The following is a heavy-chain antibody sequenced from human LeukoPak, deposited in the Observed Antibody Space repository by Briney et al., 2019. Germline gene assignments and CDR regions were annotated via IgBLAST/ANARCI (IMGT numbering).Heavy chain of an antibody. CDR2: INHSGST. V-gene: IGHV4-34*01. CDR3: ARVKDPGGYYYYYYMDI. J-gene: IGHJ6*03. CDR1: GGSISSYY. Sequence: SETLSLTCTVSGGSISSYYWSWIRQPPGKGLEWIGEINHSGSTNYNPSLKSRVTISVDTSKNQFSLKVSSVTAADTAVYCCARVKDPGGYYYYYYMDIWGKGNTVTVSS. D-gene: IGHD3-16*01.